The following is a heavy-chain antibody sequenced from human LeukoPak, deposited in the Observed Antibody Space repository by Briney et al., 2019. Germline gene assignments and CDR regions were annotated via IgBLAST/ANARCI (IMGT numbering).Heavy chain of an antibody. CDR3: ARGREFGYWFDP. Sequence: ASVEVSCKASGGTFSSCAISWVRQAPGQGLEWMGGIIPIFGTANYAQKFQGRVTITRDTSASTAYMELSSLRSEDMAVYYCARGREFGYWFDPWGQGTLVTVSS. CDR2: IIPIFGTA. J-gene: IGHJ5*02. CDR1: GGTFSSCA. V-gene: IGHV1-69*05. D-gene: IGHD3-10*01.